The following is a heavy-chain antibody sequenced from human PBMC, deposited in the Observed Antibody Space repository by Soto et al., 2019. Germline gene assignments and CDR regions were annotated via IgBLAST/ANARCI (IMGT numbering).Heavy chain of an antibody. V-gene: IGHV3-7*04. CDR2: IKEDGSEK. CDR1: GFTFSTYL. D-gene: IGHD2-15*01. CDR3: ARDRVRGTPVRLDY. Sequence: GSLRLSCAASGFTFSTYLMSWVRLAPGKGLEWLANIKEDGSEKYYVDSVKGRFTISRDNAKNTLYLQMNSLRAEDTAVYHCARDRVRGTPVRLDYWGQGTLVTSPQ. J-gene: IGHJ4*02.